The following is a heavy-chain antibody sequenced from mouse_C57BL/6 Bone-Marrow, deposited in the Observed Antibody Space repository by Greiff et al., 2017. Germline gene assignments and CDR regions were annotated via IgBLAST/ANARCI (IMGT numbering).Heavy chain of an antibody. D-gene: IGHD1-1*01. J-gene: IGHJ3*01. V-gene: IGHV1-9*01. CDR2: ILPGSGST. Sequence: QVQLKQSGAELMKPGASVKLSCKATGYTFTGYWIEWVKQRPGHGLEWIGEILPGSGSTNYNEKFKGKATFTADTSSNTAYMQLSSLTTEDSAIYYCARGSYYYGSSYVSFAYWGQGTLVTVSA. CDR1: GYTFTGYW. CDR3: ARGSYYYGSSYVSFAY.